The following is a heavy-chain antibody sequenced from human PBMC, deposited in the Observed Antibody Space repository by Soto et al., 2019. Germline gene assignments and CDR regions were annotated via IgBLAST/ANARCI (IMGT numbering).Heavy chain of an antibody. V-gene: IGHV1-8*01. D-gene: IGHD4-17*01. J-gene: IGHJ6*03. CDR3: ARGPVTTGLRYYYYYYMDV. Sequence: ASVKVSCKASGYTFTSYDINWVRQATGQGLEWMGWMNPNSGNTGYAQKFQGRVTMTRNTSISTAYMELSSLRSEDTAVYYCARGPVTTGLRYYYYYYMDVWGKGTTVTVSS. CDR2: MNPNSGNT. CDR1: GYTFTSYD.